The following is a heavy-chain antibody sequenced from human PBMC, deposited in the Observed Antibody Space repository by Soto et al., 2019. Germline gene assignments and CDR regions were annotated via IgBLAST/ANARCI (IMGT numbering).Heavy chain of an antibody. CDR3: ARSEAVAGFAEYFQH. J-gene: IGHJ1*01. V-gene: IGHV1-46*01. CDR2: INPSGGST. Sequence: QVQLVQSGAEVKKPGASVKVSCKASGYTFTSYYMHWVRQAPGQGLEWMGIINPSGGSTSYAQKFQGGVTMTRDTSTSTVYMELSSLRSEDTAVYYCARSEAVAGFAEYFQHWGQGTLVTVSS. CDR1: GYTFTSYY. D-gene: IGHD6-19*01.